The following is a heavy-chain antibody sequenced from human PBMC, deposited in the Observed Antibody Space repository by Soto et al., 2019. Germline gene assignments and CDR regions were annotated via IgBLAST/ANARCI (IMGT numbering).Heavy chain of an antibody. CDR3: SRFVPHCSSTSCSYYYGMDV. D-gene: IGHD2-2*01. J-gene: IGHJ6*02. CDR1: GGSISSGGYY. V-gene: IGHV4-31*03. CDR2: IYYSGST. Sequence: SETLSLTCTVSGGSISSGGYYWSWIRQHPGKGLEWIGYIYYSGSTYYNPSLKKRVTISVDTSKNQFSLKLSYVTAADTAVYYCSRFVPHCSSTSCSYYYGMDVWGQGTTVTVYS.